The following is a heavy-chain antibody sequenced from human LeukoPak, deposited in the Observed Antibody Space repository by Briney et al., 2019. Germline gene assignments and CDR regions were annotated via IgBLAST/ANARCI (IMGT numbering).Heavy chain of an antibody. Sequence: PSETLSLTCTVSGGSISSSSYYWGWIRQPPGKGLEWIGSIYYSGSTYYNPSLKSRVTISVDTSKNQFSLKLSSVTAADTAVYYCARVPQYYYDSSGNYGMDVWGQGTTVTVSS. CDR3: ARVPQYYYDSSGNYGMDV. CDR1: GGSISSSSYY. V-gene: IGHV4-39*01. CDR2: IYYSGST. J-gene: IGHJ6*02. D-gene: IGHD3-22*01.